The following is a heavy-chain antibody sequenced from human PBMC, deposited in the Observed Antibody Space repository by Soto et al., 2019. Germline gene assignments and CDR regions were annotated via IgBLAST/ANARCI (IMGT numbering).Heavy chain of an antibody. J-gene: IGHJ4*02. CDR3: AKAQYYYDISSDPTFDY. CDR1: GFTFSSYA. Sequence: PGGSLRLSCAASGFTFSSYAMSWVRQAPGKGLEWVSAISGSGGSTYYADSVKGRFTISRDNSKNTLYLQMNSLRAEDTAVYYCAKAQYYYDISSDPTFDYWGQGTLVTVSS. CDR2: ISGSGGST. D-gene: IGHD3-22*01. V-gene: IGHV3-23*01.